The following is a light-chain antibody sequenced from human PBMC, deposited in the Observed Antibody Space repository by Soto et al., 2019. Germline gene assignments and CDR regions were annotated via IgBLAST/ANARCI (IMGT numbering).Light chain of an antibody. CDR3: QAWDSSTAFVV. Sequence: SYELTQPPSVSVSPGQTASITCSGDKLGDKYACWYQQKPGQSPVLVIYQDSKRPSGIPERFSGYNSGNTATLTISGTQAMDEADYYCQAWDSSTAFVVFGGGTQLTVL. CDR2: QDS. CDR1: KLGDKY. J-gene: IGLJ2*01. V-gene: IGLV3-1*01.